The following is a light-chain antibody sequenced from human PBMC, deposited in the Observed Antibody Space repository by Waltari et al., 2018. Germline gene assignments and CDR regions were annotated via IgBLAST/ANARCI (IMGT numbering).Light chain of an antibody. CDR2: EVN. CDR1: SSDVGGYNY. CDR3: SSYAGADTVV. J-gene: IGLJ2*01. V-gene: IGLV2-8*01. Sequence: QSALTQPPSASGSPGQSVTISCTGTSSDVGGYNYVSWYQQYPAKAPKLMIYEVNKRPSGFPDRFSGSKSGNTASLTVSGLQAEDEADYYCSSYAGADTVVFGGGTKLTVL.